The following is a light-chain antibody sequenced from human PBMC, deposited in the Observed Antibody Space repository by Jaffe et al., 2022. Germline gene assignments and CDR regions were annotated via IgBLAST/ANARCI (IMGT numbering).Light chain of an antibody. V-gene: IGLV2-14*01. Sequence: QSALTQPASVSGSPGQSITISCAGTSSDVGGYNYVSWYQQHPGKAPKLMIYAVSNRPSGVSNRLSGSKSGNTASLTISGLQAEDEADYYCNAYTSSSTWVFGGGTKLTVL. CDR1: SSDVGGYNY. CDR3: NAYTSSSTWV. CDR2: AVS. J-gene: IGLJ3*02.